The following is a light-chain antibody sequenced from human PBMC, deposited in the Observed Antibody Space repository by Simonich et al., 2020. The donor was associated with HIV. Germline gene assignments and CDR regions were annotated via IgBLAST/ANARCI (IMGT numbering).Light chain of an antibody. CDR3: QQYNNWWT. CDR2: WAS. J-gene: IGKJ1*01. CDR1: QSVLYNSNSKNY. Sequence: DIVMTQSPDSLAVSLGERTTINCKSSQSVLYNSNSKNYLAWYQQKPGQPPKLLIYWASTRESGVPERFSGSGSGTDFTLTINNLQAEDVAVYYCQQYNNWWTFGQGTKVEIK. V-gene: IGKV4-1*01.